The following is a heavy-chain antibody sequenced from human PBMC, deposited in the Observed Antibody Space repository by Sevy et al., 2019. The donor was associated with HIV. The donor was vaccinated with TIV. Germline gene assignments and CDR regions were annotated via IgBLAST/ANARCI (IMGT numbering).Heavy chain of an antibody. CDR3: AKFGDYYGSGGYYWYFDF. CDR2: ISGGDDST. Sequence: VGSLRLSCAASGFIFSDHAMSWVHQAPGKGLEWVSSISGGDDSTYYADSVKGRFTVSRDNSKNTLYLQMNTLRAEHTDLYYCAKFGDYYGSGGYYWYFDFWGRGTLVTVSS. J-gene: IGHJ2*01. CDR1: GFIFSDHA. D-gene: IGHD3-22*01. V-gene: IGHV3-23*01.